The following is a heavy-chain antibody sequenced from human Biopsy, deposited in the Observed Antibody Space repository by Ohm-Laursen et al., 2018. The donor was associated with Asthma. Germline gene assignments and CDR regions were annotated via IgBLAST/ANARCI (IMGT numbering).Heavy chain of an antibody. V-gene: IGHV3-30*03. CDR1: GFVFSQCG. CDR3: ARQSGQEYGDSIPFDT. Sequence: RSLRLSCSASGFVFSQCGMHWVRQGPGKGLEWVALVSSDGHNKYYEDSVKGRFTISRDNSRSRLYLQINSLTVEDSAVYFCARQSGQEYGDSIPFDTWGQGTKVAVSS. CDR2: VSSDGHNK. J-gene: IGHJ3*02. D-gene: IGHD3-22*01.